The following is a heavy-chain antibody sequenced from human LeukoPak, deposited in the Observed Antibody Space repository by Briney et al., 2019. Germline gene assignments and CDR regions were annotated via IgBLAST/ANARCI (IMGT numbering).Heavy chain of an antibody. CDR2: IYASGST. V-gene: IGHV4-4*07. D-gene: IGHD3-22*01. J-gene: IGHJ5*02. CDR3: ARDYDSSGYSWFDP. Sequence: SETLSLTCAVYGGSFSGYYWSWIRQPPGKGLEWIGRIYASGSTNYNPSLKSRVTMSVDTSKNQFSLKLSSVTAADTAVYYCARDYDSSGYSWFDPWGQGTLVTVSS. CDR1: GGSFSGYY.